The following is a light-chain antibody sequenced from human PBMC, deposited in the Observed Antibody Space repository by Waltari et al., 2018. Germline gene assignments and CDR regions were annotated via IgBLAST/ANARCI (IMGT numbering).Light chain of an antibody. J-gene: IGLJ2*01. Sequence: QPLLTQSSSASAYLGSSDKLTCRPSSGPPPYIIAWHPHQPGKAPRYLMKVEGSGSYNKGSGVPDRFSGSSSGADRYLTISNLQSEDEADYYCETWDTNTHHFGGGTKLTVL. CDR3: ETWDTNTHH. CDR1: SGPPPYI. CDR2: VEGSGSY. V-gene: IGLV4-60*03.